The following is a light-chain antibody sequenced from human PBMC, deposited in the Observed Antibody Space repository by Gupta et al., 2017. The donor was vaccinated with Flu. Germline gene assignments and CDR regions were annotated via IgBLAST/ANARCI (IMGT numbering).Light chain of an antibody. CDR3: QQSYINPRT. CDR2: AAS. CDR1: QSISTY. V-gene: IGKV1-39*01. J-gene: IGKJ1*01. Sequence: PSSLSASVGDRVTITCRASQSISTYLNWYQQKPGKAPKLLIYAASSLQSGVPSRFSGSGSGTDFTLTLSRLQPEDFATYYCQQSYINPRTFGQGTKVEIK.